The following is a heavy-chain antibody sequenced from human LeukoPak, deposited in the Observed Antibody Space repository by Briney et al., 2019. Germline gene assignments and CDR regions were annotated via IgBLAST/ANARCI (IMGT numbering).Heavy chain of an antibody. CDR3: ASTRKRDYGDYGRFDP. CDR2: IYYSGST. D-gene: IGHD4-17*01. CDR1: GGSISSSSYY. V-gene: IGHV4-61*05. Sequence: SSETLSLTCTVSGGSISSSSYYWGWIRQPPGKGLEWIGYIYYSGSTNYNPSLKSRVTISVDTSKNQFSLKLSSVTAADTAVYYCASTRKRDYGDYGRFDPWGQGTLVTVSS. J-gene: IGHJ5*02.